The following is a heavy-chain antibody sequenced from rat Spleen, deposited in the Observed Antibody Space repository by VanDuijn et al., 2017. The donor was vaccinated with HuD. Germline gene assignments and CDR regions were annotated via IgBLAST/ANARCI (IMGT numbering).Heavy chain of an antibody. CDR2: ISYDGSRT. Sequence: EVQLVESGGDLVQPGRSLKLSCAASGFTLSDHYMAWVRQTPTKGLEWVATISYDGSRTYYPDSVKGRFTISRDNTKSTLYLQMDSLKSEDTATYYCARRHYGYTDYFDYWGQGVMVTVSS. CDR1: GFTLSDHY. CDR3: ARRHYGYTDYFDY. D-gene: IGHD1-9*01. V-gene: IGHV5-7*01. J-gene: IGHJ2*01.